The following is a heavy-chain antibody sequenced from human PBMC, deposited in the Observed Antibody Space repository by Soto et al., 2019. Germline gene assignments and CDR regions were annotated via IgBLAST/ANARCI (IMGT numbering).Heavy chain of an antibody. Sequence: PGGSLRLSCAASGFPFSSYGMHWVRQAPGKGLEWVSVISHDGSNKYYADSVKGRFTISRDNSKNTLYLQMNSLRAEDTAVYYCAKGDRIAAAGHFDYWGQGTLVTV. J-gene: IGHJ4*02. CDR3: AKGDRIAAAGHFDY. V-gene: IGHV3-30*18. CDR1: GFPFSSYG. CDR2: ISHDGSNK. D-gene: IGHD6-13*01.